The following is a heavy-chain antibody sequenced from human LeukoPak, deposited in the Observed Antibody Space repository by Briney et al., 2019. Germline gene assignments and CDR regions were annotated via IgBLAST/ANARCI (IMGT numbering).Heavy chain of an antibody. D-gene: IGHD2-15*01. J-gene: IGHJ5*02. CDR1: GGSISSGSYY. Sequence: PSETLSLTCTVSGGSISSGSYYWSWIRQPAGKGLEWIGRIYTSGNTNYNPSLKSRVTISVDTSKNQFSLKLSSVTAADTAVYYCARDRGGSGHWFDPWGQGTLVTVSS. V-gene: IGHV4-61*02. CDR2: IYTSGNT. CDR3: ARDRGGSGHWFDP.